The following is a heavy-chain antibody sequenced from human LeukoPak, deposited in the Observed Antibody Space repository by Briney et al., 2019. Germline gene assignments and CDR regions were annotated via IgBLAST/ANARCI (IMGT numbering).Heavy chain of an antibody. CDR2: ISYDGSNK. D-gene: IGHD3-22*01. CDR1: GFTFSSYG. J-gene: IGHJ4*02. Sequence: GGSLRLSCAASGFTFSSYGMHWVRQAPGKGLEWVAVISYDGSNKYYADSVKGRFTISRDNSKNTLYLQMNSLRAEDTAVYYCAKSRITMIVVVTAFDYWGQGTLVTVSS. V-gene: IGHV3-30*18. CDR3: AKSRITMIVVVTAFDY.